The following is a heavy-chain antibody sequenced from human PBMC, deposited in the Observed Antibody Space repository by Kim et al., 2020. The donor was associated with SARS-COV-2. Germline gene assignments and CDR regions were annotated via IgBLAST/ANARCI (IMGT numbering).Heavy chain of an antibody. D-gene: IGHD1-7*01. CDR1: GFTFSSYA. Sequence: GGSLRLSCAASGFTFSSYAMSWVRQAPGKGLEWVSAISGSGGSTYYADSVKGRFTISRDNSKNTLYLQMNSLRAEDTAVYYCAKVGLTGTGYSTALYFDYWGQGTLVTVSS. CDR2: ISGSGGST. J-gene: IGHJ4*02. CDR3: AKVGLTGTGYSTALYFDY. V-gene: IGHV3-23*01.